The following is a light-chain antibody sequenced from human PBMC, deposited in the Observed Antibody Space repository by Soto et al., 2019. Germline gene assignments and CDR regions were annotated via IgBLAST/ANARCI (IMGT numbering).Light chain of an antibody. Sequence: QSVLTQPASVSGSPGQSITISCTGTSSDVGGYNYVSWYQHHPGKAPKLMIYDVSYRPSGVSNRFSGSKSGNTASLTISGLQPEDEADYSCSSYTTSNTRQTVFGTGTKVTVL. J-gene: IGLJ1*01. CDR3: SSYTTSNTRQTV. CDR1: SSDVGGYNY. V-gene: IGLV2-14*03. CDR2: DVS.